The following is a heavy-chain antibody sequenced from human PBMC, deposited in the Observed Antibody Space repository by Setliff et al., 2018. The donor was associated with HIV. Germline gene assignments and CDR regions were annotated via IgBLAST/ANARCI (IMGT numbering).Heavy chain of an antibody. Sequence: SETLSLTCAVYGGSLSGYYWSWVRQSPGRGLEWIGEINQSGNTNFSPSLKSRLIISVDTSKSQFSLKLTSVTAADTALYYCAREGGQGYSGSGSFYHRNFDLWGRGTLGTAPQ. D-gene: IGHD3-10*01. J-gene: IGHJ2*01. V-gene: IGHV4-34*01. CDR3: AREGGQGYSGSGSFYHRNFDL. CDR2: INQSGNT. CDR1: GGSLSGYY.